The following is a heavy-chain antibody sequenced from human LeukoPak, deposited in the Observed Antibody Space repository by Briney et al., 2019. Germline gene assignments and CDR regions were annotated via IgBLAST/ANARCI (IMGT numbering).Heavy chain of an antibody. CDR1: GYTFTSYA. J-gene: IGHJ4*02. D-gene: IGHD3-16*02. CDR2: INAGNGNT. CDR3: ARGFWDYVWGSYRYTETFIDY. Sequence: ASVKVSCKASGYTFTSYAMHWVRQAPGQRLEWMGWINAGNGNTKYSQKLQGRVTITRDTSASTAYMELSSLRSEDTAVYYCARGFWDYVWGSYRYTETFIDYWGQGTLVTVSS. V-gene: IGHV1-3*01.